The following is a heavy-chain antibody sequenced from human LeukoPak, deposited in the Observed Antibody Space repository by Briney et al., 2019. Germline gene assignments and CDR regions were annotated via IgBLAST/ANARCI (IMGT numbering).Heavy chain of an antibody. J-gene: IGHJ4*02. D-gene: IGHD6-13*01. CDR2: ISSSSSYI. V-gene: IGHV3-21*01. Sequence: GGSLRLSCAASGFTFSSYSMNWVRQAPGKGLEWVSSISSSSSYIYYADSVKGRFTISRDNAKNSLYLQMKSLRAEDTAVYYCARAPPRHSSSWTGPFDYWGQGTLVTVSS. CDR1: GFTFSSYS. CDR3: ARAPPRHSSSWTGPFDY.